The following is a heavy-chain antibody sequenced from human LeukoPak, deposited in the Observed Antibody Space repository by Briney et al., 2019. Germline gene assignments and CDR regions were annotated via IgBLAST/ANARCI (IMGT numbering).Heavy chain of an antibody. J-gene: IGHJ5*02. CDR2: ISSDESTD. Sequence: GGSLRLSCAASGFTFSTYGMHWVRQAPGKGVEWVAVISSDESTDYYSDSVRGRFTVSRDNSKNTLYLQVNSLRAEDTAVYYCAREGLGTTFSAWFDPWGQGTLVIVSS. CDR3: AREGLGTTFSAWFDP. V-gene: IGHV3-30*03. D-gene: IGHD1-7*01. CDR1: GFTFSTYG.